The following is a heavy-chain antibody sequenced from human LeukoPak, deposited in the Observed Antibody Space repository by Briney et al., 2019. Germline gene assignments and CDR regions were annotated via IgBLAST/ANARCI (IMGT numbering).Heavy chain of an antibody. CDR1: GGSISSSSYY. D-gene: IGHD6-19*01. J-gene: IGHJ4*02. V-gene: IGHV4-39*01. CDR3: ARHHNTIAVAATHFDY. CDR2: IYYSGST. Sequence: SETLSLTCTVSGGSISSSSYYWGWIRQPPGKGLEWIGSIYYSGSTYYNPSLKSRVTISVDTSKNQSSLKLSSVTAADTAVYYCARHHNTIAVAATHFDYWGQGTLVTVSS.